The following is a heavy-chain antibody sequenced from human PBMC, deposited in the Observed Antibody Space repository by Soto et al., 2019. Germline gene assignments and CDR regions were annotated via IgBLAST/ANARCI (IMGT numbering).Heavy chain of an antibody. CDR2: MSTYNENK. CDR1: GYAFTSYG. V-gene: IGHV1-18*01. D-gene: IGHD2-15*01. Sequence: QAQLVQSEPELKKPGASVKVSCKASGYAFTSYGINWVRRAPEQGLEWVGWMSTYNENKVYAQKLQGRVAMTMDAATSTAYLDLGPLRSDDTAVYYCAKDAREAAPSDVWGQGTMVTVSS. J-gene: IGHJ3*01. CDR3: AKDAREAAPSDV.